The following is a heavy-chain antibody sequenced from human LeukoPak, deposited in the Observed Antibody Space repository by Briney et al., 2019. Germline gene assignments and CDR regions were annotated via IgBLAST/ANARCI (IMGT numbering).Heavy chain of an antibody. CDR3: ARGGFGSGSYTPYYYYGMDV. CDR1: GFTFSSYW. J-gene: IGHJ6*02. Sequence: GGSLSLSCAASGFTFSSYWMHGVRQAPGKGRVWISRINSDGNSTRCADSVKGRFTLSRDKAQNTLSLQMNNLRAEGTGVYYCARGGFGSGSYTPYYYYGMDVWGQGTTVTVSS. D-gene: IGHD1-26*01. CDR2: INSDGNST. V-gene: IGHV3-74*01.